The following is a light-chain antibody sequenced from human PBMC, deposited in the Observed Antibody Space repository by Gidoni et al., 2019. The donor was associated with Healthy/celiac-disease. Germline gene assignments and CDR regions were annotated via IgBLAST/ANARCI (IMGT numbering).Light chain of an antibody. CDR2: WAS. Sequence: DSVMPQSPDPLAVSLGERATINCKSSQSVLYSSNNKNYLAWYQQKPGQPPKLLIYWASTRESGVPDRFSGSGSGTDFTLTISSLQAEDVAVYYCQQYYSTPRTFXQXTKVXIK. CDR3: QQYYSTPRT. CDR1: QSVLYSSNNKNY. J-gene: IGKJ1*01. V-gene: IGKV4-1*01.